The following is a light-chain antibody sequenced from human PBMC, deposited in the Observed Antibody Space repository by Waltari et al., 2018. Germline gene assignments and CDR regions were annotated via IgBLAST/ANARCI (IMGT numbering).Light chain of an antibody. J-gene: IGLJ3*02. CDR3: TSYTASSTLV. CDR2: EVR. V-gene: IGLV2-14*01. Sequence: HSALIQPASVTGSPGQSIPISCTGTSSHVGGYNFVSWYQHHPCKAPKLLIYEVRDRPSGVSSRFFGSKTGNRASLTISGLLPEDEADYFCTSYTASSTLVFGGGTKVTVL. CDR1: SSHVGGYNF.